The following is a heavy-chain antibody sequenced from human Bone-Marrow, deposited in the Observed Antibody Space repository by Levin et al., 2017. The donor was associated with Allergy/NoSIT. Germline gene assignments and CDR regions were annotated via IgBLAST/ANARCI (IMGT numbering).Heavy chain of an antibody. Sequence: HPGGSLRLSCIASGILVTTKYMTWVRQAPGKGLEWVSVIYSGGSSIYADSVKGRFIISRDKSTNTVFLQMKNLRDEDTAAYYGAVSELVVVTAGYDIWGQGTMVTVSS. CDR2: IYSGGSS. V-gene: IGHV3-53*01. CDR1: GILVTTKY. CDR3: AVSELVVVTAGYDI. D-gene: IGHD1-26*01. J-gene: IGHJ3*02.